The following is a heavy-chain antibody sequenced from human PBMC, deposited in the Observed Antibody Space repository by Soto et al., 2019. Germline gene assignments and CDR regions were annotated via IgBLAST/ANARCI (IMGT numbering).Heavy chain of an antibody. CDR3: AKGDTKMITDYYAMDV. J-gene: IGHJ6*02. Sequence: LRLSCAVSGFTFTSYAMTWVRQAPGKGLEWVSAISGSGGSEFYADSVKGRFTISRDNSKNTLYLQMKSLRAEDTALYYCAKGDTKMITDYYAMDVWGQGTTVTVSS. V-gene: IGHV3-23*01. CDR1: GFTFTSYA. D-gene: IGHD3-16*01. CDR2: ISGSGGSE.